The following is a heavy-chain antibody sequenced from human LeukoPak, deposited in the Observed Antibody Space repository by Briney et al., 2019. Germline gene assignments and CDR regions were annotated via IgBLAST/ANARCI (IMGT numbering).Heavy chain of an antibody. D-gene: IGHD2/OR15-2a*01. J-gene: IGHJ2*01. CDR3: ARGSPSYAQWHFDL. CDR2: IIPNTGGT. V-gene: IGHV1-2*04. CDR1: GYTITDYY. Sequence: GASAKVSCKASGYTITDYYLHWVRQAPGQGLEWMGWIIPNTGGTNYAQKFQDWVTMSSDTSISTAYMELSSLRSDDTAVYYCARGSPSYAQWHFDLWGRGTLVTVSS.